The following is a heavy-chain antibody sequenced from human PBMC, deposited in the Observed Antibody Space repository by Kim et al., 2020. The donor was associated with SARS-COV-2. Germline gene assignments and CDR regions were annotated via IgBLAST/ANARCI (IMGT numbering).Heavy chain of an antibody. CDR3: ARDTIQLGNWFDP. V-gene: IGHV1-18*01. D-gene: IGHD5-18*01. J-gene: IGHJ5*02. Sequence: YAQKLQGRVTMTTDTSTSTAYMELRSLRSDDTAVYYCARDTIQLGNWFDPWGQGTLVTVSS.